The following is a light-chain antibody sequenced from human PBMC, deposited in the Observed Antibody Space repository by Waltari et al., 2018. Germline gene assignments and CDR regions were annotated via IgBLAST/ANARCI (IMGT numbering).Light chain of an antibody. J-gene: IGKJ4*02. CDR1: PSVTTN. CDR3: QQYDKWPPRYT. CDR2: AAS. Sequence: TQSPATLSVSPGATATLSCRASPSVTTNLAWYQQKLGQAPRLLIFAASTRATGVPVRFSGSVSGTEFTLSISSLQSEDFAVYYCQQYDKWPPRYTFGPGTRVEIK. V-gene: IGKV3-15*01.